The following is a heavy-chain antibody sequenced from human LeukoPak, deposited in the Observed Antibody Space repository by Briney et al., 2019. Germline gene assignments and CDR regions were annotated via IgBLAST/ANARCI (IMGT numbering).Heavy chain of an antibody. CDR1: GGSVHRSF. V-gene: IGHV4-59*02. J-gene: IGHJ4*02. Sequence: SETLSLACVVSGGSVHRSFWTWVRQPPGKGLEWTGRIYSSGTTDYSPSLKSRLTIAIDTSKNQFSLRLASVTAADTAVYYCGRRPAVDGPIDNWGQGILVAVSS. D-gene: IGHD3/OR15-3a*01. CDR2: IYSSGTT. CDR3: GRRPAVDGPIDN.